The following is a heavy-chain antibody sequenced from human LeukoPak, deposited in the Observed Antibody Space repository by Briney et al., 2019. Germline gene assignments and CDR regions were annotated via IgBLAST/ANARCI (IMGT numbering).Heavy chain of an antibody. V-gene: IGHV4-59*01. CDR2: IYYSGST. CDR1: GGSLSSYY. J-gene: IGHJ4*02. D-gene: IGHD6-13*01. CDR3: ARVGIRAAAQANFDY. Sequence: SETLSLTCTVSGGSLSSYYWSWIRQPPGKGLEWIGYIYYSGSTIYNPALKSRLTISVDTSKNQFSLKLSSVTAADTAVYYCARVGIRAAAQANFDYWGQGALVTVSS.